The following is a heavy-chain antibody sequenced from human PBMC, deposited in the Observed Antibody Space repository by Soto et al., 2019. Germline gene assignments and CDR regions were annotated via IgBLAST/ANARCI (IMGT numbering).Heavy chain of an antibody. CDR3: ARDGYYYDSSGYQRVYYFDY. D-gene: IGHD3-22*01. V-gene: IGHV4-59*01. Sequence: SETLSLTSTVSGGSISSYYWSWIRQPPGKGLEWIGYIYYSGSTNYNPSLKSRVTISVDTSKNQFSLKLSSVTAADTAVYYCARDGYYYDSSGYQRVYYFDYWGQGTLVTVSS. CDR2: IYYSGST. CDR1: GGSISSYY. J-gene: IGHJ4*02.